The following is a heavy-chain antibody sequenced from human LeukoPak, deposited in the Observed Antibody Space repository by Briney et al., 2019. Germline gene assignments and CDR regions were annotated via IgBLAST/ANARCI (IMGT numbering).Heavy chain of an antibody. CDR1: GYTFTSYD. V-gene: IGHV1-8*01. Sequence: ASVEVSCKASGYTFTSYDINWVRQATGQGLEWMGWMNPNSGNTGYAQKFQGRVTMTRNTSISTAYMELSRLRSEDTAVYYCARVYCSSTSCYMVFDYWGQGTLVTVSS. CDR3: ARVYCSSTSCYMVFDY. D-gene: IGHD2-2*02. CDR2: MNPNSGNT. J-gene: IGHJ4*02.